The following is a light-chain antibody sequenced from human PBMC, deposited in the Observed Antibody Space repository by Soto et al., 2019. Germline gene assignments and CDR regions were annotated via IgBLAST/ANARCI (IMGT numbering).Light chain of an antibody. Sequence: EIVMTQSPATLSVSLGERATLSCRASQSVSSNLAWYQLKPGQAPRLLIYGASTRATGIPTRFSGSGSGTEFTLTVSSLQPEDYAVYYCHQYNTYMYTFGQGTKLEI. CDR3: HQYNTYMYT. CDR2: GAS. CDR1: QSVSSN. J-gene: IGKJ2*01. V-gene: IGKV3-15*01.